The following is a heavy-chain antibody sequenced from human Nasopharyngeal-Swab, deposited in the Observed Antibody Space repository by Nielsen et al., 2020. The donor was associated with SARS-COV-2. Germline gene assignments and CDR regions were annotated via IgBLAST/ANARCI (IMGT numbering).Heavy chain of an antibody. D-gene: IGHD3-3*01. V-gene: IGHV3-21*01. CDR3: ARDGLDYDFWSAYFMDV. CDR2: FSSSSSYI. CDR1: GFTFNNYN. J-gene: IGHJ6*02. Sequence: GESLKISCAASGFTFNNYNSNWVRQAPGKGLEWVSSFSSSSSYIYYADPVKGRFTISRDNAKNSLYLQMNSLRAEDTAVYYCARDGLDYDFWSAYFMDVWGQGTTVTVSS.